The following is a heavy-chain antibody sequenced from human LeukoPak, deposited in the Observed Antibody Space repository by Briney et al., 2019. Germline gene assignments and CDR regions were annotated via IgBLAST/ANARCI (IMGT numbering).Heavy chain of an antibody. CDR3: ARLRGYTYGPPGY. CDR2: IYYSGDT. V-gene: IGHV4-39*01. J-gene: IGHJ4*02. D-gene: IGHD5-18*01. CDR1: GASISSSTYY. Sequence: KPSETLSLTCTVSGASISSSTYYWGWIRQPPGKGLEWIGSIYYSGDTYYTPSLKSRLTISVDTSRNQFSLNLSPVTAADTAVYYCARLRGYTYGPPGYWGQGTLVTVSS.